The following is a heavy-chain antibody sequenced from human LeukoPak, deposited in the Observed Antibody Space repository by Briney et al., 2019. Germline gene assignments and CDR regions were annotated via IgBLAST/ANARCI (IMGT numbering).Heavy chain of an antibody. CDR1: GYTFTSHD. CDR2: LNPNSGNT. D-gene: IGHD3-22*01. CDR3: ARGQGVYYDSSGYYYFDY. J-gene: IGHJ4*02. Sequence: ASVKVSCKASGYTFTSHDINWVRQATGQGLEWMGWLNPNSGNTGYAQKFQGRVTMTRNTSISTAYMELSSLRSEDTAVYYCARGQGVYYDSSGYYYFDYWGQGTLVTVSS. V-gene: IGHV1-8*01.